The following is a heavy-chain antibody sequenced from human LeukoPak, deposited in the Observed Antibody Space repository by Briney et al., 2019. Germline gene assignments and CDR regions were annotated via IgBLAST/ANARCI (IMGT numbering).Heavy chain of an antibody. J-gene: IGHJ4*02. CDR1: GFTFSSYA. D-gene: IGHD6-19*01. CDR2: ISGSGGST. Sequence: PGGSLRLSCAASGFTFSSYAMSWVRQAPGKGLECVSAISGSGGSTYYADSVKGRFTISRDNSKNTLYLQMNSLRAEDTAVYYCAKAQKQWLGAGFLFGYWGQGTLVTVSS. V-gene: IGHV3-23*01. CDR3: AKAQKQWLGAGFLFGY.